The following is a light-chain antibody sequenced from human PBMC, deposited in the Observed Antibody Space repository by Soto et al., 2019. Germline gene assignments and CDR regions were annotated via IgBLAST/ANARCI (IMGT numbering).Light chain of an antibody. V-gene: IGKV3-20*01. CDR2: GAS. CDR1: QSVNNNY. J-gene: IGKJ1*01. Sequence: ENVLTQSPGTLSLSPGEEATLSCRANQSVNNNYLAWYQQIPGQPPRLLIYGASSRATGIPDRFSGRGSGTDFTLTISRREPEDFSVYYCQQYATSPRTFGQGTKVDIK. CDR3: QQYATSPRT.